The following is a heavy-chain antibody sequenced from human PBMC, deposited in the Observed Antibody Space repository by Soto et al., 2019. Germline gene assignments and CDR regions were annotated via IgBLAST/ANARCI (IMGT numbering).Heavy chain of an antibody. J-gene: IGHJ6*02. CDR2: LHHDGAT. CDR3: ATQTISYTSSV. D-gene: IGHD3-3*01. Sequence: QVQLQESGPGLVKPSETLSLTCTVSGGPITTTIWWAWVRLPPGKGLEWIGELHHDGATHYNPSLKSRITTALDKSNTHFSLKLTSVTAADTAIYYCATQTISYTSSVCGRGTTVTVSS. CDR1: GGPITTTIW. V-gene: IGHV4-4*02.